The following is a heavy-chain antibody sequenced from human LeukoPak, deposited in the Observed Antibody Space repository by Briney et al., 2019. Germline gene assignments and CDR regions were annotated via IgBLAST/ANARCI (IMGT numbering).Heavy chain of an antibody. CDR3: AREDSYYYGSGSYPFDY. Sequence: PGGSRRLSCAASGFTFSSYAMSWVRQAPGKGLEWVSAISGSGGSTYYADSVKGRFTISRDNSKNTLYLQMNSLRAEDTAVYYCAREDSYYYGSGSYPFDYWGQGTLVTVSS. CDR2: ISGSGGST. CDR1: GFTFSSYA. D-gene: IGHD3-10*01. J-gene: IGHJ4*02. V-gene: IGHV3-23*01.